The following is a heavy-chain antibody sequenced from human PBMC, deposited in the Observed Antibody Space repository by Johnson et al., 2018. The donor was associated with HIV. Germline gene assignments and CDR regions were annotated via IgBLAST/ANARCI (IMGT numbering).Heavy chain of an antibody. Sequence: EVQLVESGGGVVQPGRSLRLSCAASGFTVSSNYMSWVRQAPGKGLEWVSVIYSGGSTYYADSVKGRFTISRDNSKNTLYLQMNSLRAEDTAVYYCARDHSRDEAFDIWGQGTMVTVSS. CDR3: ARDHSRDEAFDI. CDR2: IYSGGST. J-gene: IGHJ3*02. D-gene: IGHD5-24*01. CDR1: GFTVSSNY. V-gene: IGHV3-66*01.